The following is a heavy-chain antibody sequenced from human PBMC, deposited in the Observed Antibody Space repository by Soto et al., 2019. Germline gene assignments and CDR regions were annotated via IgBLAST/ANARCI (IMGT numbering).Heavy chain of an antibody. V-gene: IGHV4-34*01. D-gene: IGHD6-13*01. CDR2: INHSGSS. CDR1: GGSFSAYY. J-gene: IGHJ4*02. CDR3: ARVPSPPYSSSWYLDY. Sequence: SETLSRTCPVYGGSFSAYYWSWIRQPPGKGLEWIGEINHSGSSSYSPSLKSRVTISVDTSKNQFSLKLTSVTAADTAVYYCARVPSPPYSSSWYLDYWGQGTLVTVS.